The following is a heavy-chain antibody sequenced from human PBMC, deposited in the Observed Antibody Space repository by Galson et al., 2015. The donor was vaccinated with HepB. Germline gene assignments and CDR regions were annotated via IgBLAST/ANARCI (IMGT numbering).Heavy chain of an antibody. CDR1: GFTFSSYG. J-gene: IGHJ3*02. CDR2: IWYDGSNK. V-gene: IGHV3-33*08. CDR3: ARDGIVGATSGRAKHDAFDI. Sequence: SLRLSCAASGFTFSSYGMHWVRQAPGKGLEWVAVIWYDGSNKYYADSVKGRFTISRDNSKNTLYLQMNSLRAEDTAVYYCARDGIVGATSGRAKHDAFDIWGQGTMVTVSS. D-gene: IGHD1-26*01.